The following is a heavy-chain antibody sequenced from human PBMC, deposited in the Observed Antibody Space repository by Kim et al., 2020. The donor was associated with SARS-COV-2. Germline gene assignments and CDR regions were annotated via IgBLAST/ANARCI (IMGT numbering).Heavy chain of an antibody. V-gene: IGHV4-59*01. CDR3: AREGPTTVGHFDY. D-gene: IGHD4-17*01. J-gene: IGHJ4*02. Sequence: YNPSLKSRVTISVDTSKNQFSLKLSSVTAADTAVYYCAREGPTTVGHFDYWGQGTLVTVSS.